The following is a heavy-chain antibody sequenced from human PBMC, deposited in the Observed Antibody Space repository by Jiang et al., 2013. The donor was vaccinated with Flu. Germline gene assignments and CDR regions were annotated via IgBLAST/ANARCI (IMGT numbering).Heavy chain of an antibody. CDR2: IYAGDSDT. V-gene: IGHV5-51*01. CDR3: ARAFKRGYRALTPFLH. D-gene: IGHD2-15*01. CDR1: GYTFSSYW. Sequence: GAEVKKPGESLKISCQCSGYTFSSYWIAWVRQMPGKGLEWMGIIYAGDSDTRYSPSFQGQVTISADRSVNTAYLQWSSLKASDSAIYYCARAFKRGYRALTPFLHWVQGTLVTVSS. J-gene: IGHJ1*01.